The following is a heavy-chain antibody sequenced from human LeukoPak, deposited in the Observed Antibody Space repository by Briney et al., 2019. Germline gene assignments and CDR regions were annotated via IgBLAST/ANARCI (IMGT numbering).Heavy chain of an antibody. V-gene: IGHV3-30-3*01. CDR2: ISYDGSNK. CDR1: GFTFSSYA. J-gene: IGHJ6*02. CDR3: ARDLRCSGGSCYSGPPYGMDV. D-gene: IGHD2-15*01. Sequence: GGSLRLSCAASGFTFSSYAMHWVRQAPGKGLEWVAVISYDGSNKYYADSVKGRFTISRDNSKNTLYLQMNSLRAEDTAVYYYARDLRCSGGSCYSGPPYGMDVWGQGTTVTVSS.